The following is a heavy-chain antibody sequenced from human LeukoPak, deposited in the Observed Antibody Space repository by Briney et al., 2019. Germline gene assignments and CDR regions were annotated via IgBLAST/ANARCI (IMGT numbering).Heavy chain of an antibody. CDR3: ATVPSQQLVLGY. CDR1: GYTLTELS. Sequence: ASVKVSCKVSGYTLTELSMHWVQQAPGKGLEWMGGFDPEDGETIYAQKFQGRVTMTEDTSTDTAYMELSSLRSEDTAVYYCATVPSQQLVLGYWGQGTLVTVSS. J-gene: IGHJ4*02. D-gene: IGHD6-13*01. CDR2: FDPEDGET. V-gene: IGHV1-24*01.